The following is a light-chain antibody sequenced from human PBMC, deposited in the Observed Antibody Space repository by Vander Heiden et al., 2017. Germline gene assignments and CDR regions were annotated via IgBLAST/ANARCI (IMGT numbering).Light chain of an antibody. V-gene: IGLV2-14*04. Sequence: GQSITISCTGSSSDAGGYNYVSWYQQYPGKAPKLMISDVSNRPSGVSNRFAGSKSGNTASLTISGLQAEDEAEYYCSSYTSSRTRVFGGGTKLTVL. CDR1: SSDAGGYNY. CDR3: SSYTSSRTRV. CDR2: DVS. J-gene: IGLJ2*01.